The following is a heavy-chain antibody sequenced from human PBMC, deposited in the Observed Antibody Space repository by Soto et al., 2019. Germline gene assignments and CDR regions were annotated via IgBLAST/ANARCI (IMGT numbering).Heavy chain of an antibody. CDR2: IWYDGSNK. CDR3: ARDSQGYYGSGSYYTFFSGYYYYRMHV. CDR1: GLTFSIYG. Sequence: HPGGSLRLSCAASGLTFSIYGMHWVRQDPGKGLEWVAVIWYDGSNKYYADSVKGRFTISRDNSKNTLYLQMTSLRAEDTAVYYCARDSQGYYGSGSYYTFFSGYYYYRMHVWFQTT. D-gene: IGHD3-10*01. J-gene: IGHJ6*02. V-gene: IGHV3-33*01.